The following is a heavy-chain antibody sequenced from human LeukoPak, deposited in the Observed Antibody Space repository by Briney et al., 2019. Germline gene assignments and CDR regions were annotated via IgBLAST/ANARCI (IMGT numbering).Heavy chain of an antibody. CDR3: ARGVPITMKIVAYTGDYFDY. CDR2: ISYDGSNK. Sequence: GGSLRLSCAASGFTFSSYAMHWVRQAPGKGLEWVAVISYDGSNKYYADSVKGRFTISRDNSKNTLYLQMNSLGAEDTAVYYCARGVPITMKIVAYTGDYFDYWGQGTLVTVSS. J-gene: IGHJ4*02. V-gene: IGHV3-30-3*01. CDR1: GFTFSSYA. D-gene: IGHD3-22*01.